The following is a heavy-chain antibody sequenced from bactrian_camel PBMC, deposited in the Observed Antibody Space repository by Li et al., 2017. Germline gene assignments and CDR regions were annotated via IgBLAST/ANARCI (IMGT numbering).Heavy chain of an antibody. D-gene: IGHD3*01. CDR3: IPARLPSLAY. CDR1: GYTSAINC. V-gene: IGHV3S53*01. J-gene: IGHJ4*01. Sequence: QVQLVESGGGPVQAGGSLRLSCAVSGYTSAINCIAWFRQAPGKEREGVAAIDSAGTTSYADSVKGRFTISIDNAKNTVYLQMNSLKPEDTAVYLLIPARLPSLAYWGQGTQVTVS. CDR2: IDSAGTT.